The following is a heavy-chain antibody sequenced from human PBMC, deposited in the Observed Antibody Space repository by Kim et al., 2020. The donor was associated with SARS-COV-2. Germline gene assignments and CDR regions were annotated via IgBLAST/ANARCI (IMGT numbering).Heavy chain of an antibody. V-gene: IGHV1-18*04. D-gene: IGHD5-12*01. Sequence: ASVKVSCKASGYTFTSYGISWVRQAPGQGLEWMGWISAYNGNTNYAQKLQGRVTMTTDTSTSTAYMELRSLRSDDTAVYYCARDKEMATIWVVSLFDYWGQGTLVTVSS. CDR1: GYTFTSYG. CDR2: ISAYNGNT. CDR3: ARDKEMATIWVVSLFDY. J-gene: IGHJ4*02.